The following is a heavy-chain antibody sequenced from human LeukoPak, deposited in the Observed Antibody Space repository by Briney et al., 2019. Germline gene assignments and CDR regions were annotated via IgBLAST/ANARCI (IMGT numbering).Heavy chain of an antibody. J-gene: IGHJ4*02. CDR1: GFTFDDYG. CDR2: INWNGGST. Sequence: RPGGSLRLSCAASGFTFDDYGMSWVRQAPGKGLEWVSGINWNGGSTGYADPVKGRFTISRDNAKNSLYLQMNSLRAEDTALYYCARERSGSGSYHLDYWGQGTLVTVSS. D-gene: IGHD1-26*01. CDR3: ARERSGSGSYHLDY. V-gene: IGHV3-20*04.